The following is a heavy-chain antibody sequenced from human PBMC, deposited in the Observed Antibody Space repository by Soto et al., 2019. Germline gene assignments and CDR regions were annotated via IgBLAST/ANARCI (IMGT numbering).Heavy chain of an antibody. D-gene: IGHD6-13*01. CDR2: ISSSSSYT. Sequence: GGSLRLSCAASGFTFSDYYMSWIRQAPGKGLEWISYISSSSSYTNNADSVKGRFTISRDNAKNSLYLQMNSLRAEDTAVYYCARSLLPGYSSSWYVGYWGQGT. V-gene: IGHV3-11*03. CDR1: GFTFSDYY. J-gene: IGHJ4*02. CDR3: ARSLLPGYSSSWYVGY.